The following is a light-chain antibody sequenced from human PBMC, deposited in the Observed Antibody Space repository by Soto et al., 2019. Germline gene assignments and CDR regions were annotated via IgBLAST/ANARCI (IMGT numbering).Light chain of an antibody. CDR1: SSDVGAYNY. CDR2: DVS. V-gene: IGLV2-14*01. CDR3: SSYASSSTIYV. Sequence: QSALTQPASVSGSPGQSITISCTGTSSDVGAYNYVSWYQQHPGKAPKLMIYDVSNRPSGVSNRFSGSKSGYTASLTISGLQAEDEADYYCSSYASSSTIYVFGTGTKVTVL. J-gene: IGLJ1*01.